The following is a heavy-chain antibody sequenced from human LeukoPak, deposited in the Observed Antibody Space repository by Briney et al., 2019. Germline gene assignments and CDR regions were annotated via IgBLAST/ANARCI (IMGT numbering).Heavy chain of an antibody. V-gene: IGHV1-2*02. D-gene: IGHD4-17*01. CDR1: GYTFTNYY. Sequence: ASVKVSCKASGYTFTNYYMHWVRQAPGQGLEWMGWLNPKTGVTDYAQKFQGRVTMSRDTSISTAYMELSRLRSDDTAVYYCARTTVTTGDFDYWGQGTLVTVSS. CDR3: ARTTVTTGDFDY. J-gene: IGHJ4*02. CDR2: LNPKTGVT.